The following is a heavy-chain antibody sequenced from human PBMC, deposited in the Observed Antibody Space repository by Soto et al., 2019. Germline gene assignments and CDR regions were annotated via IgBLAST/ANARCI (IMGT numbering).Heavy chain of an antibody. J-gene: IGHJ4*02. CDR1: GFTFSSYS. Sequence: DVQLLESGGGLVQPGGSLRLSCAASGFTFSSYSMNWVRQAPGKGLEWVSYISSSSSTIYYADSVKGRFTISRDNAKNSLYLQMNSLRDEDTAVYYCARAMYYYDSSGLDYWGQGTLVTVSS. CDR2: ISSSSSTI. CDR3: ARAMYYYDSSGLDY. D-gene: IGHD3-22*01. V-gene: IGHV3-48*02.